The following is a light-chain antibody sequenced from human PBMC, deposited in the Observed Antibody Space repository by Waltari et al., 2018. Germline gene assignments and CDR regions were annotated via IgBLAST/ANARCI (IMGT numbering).Light chain of an antibody. CDR2: WAS. J-gene: IGKJ1*01. V-gene: IGKV4-1*01. CDR1: QSVLSSSDSRNY. Sequence: DIVMTQSPESLPLSLGERATINCKSTQSVLSSSDSRNYLAWYQQRPGQSPKLLIYWASTREFGVPDRFTGSGSGTDFTLTISSLQAEDVAVYYFQQYFSLPWTFGQGTKVEL. CDR3: QQYFSLPWT.